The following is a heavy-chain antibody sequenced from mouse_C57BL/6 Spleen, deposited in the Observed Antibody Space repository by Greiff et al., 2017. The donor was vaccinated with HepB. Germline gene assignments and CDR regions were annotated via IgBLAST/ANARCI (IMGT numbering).Heavy chain of an antibody. V-gene: IGHV1-69*01. Sequence: QVQLQQPGAKLVMPGASVKLSCKASGYTFTSYWMHWVKQRPGQGLEWIGEIDPSDSYTNYNQKFKGKSTLTVDKSSSTAYMQLSSLTSEDSAVYYCARRDYGNFYFDYWGQGTTLTVSS. CDR3: ARRDYGNFYFDY. CDR1: GYTFTSYW. J-gene: IGHJ2*01. CDR2: IDPSDSYT. D-gene: IGHD2-1*01.